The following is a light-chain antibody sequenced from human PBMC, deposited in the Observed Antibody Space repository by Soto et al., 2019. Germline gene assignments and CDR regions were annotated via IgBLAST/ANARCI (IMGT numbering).Light chain of an antibody. CDR2: GPS. CDR3: QQYNNWPPKYT. V-gene: IGKV3-15*01. CDR1: QSVSSN. Sequence: EIVMTQSPATLSVSPGERATLSCRASQSVSSNLAWYQQKPGHAPRLLIYGPSPMAAGIPARFSGSGSGTEFTLTISSLQSEDFAVYYCQQYNNWPPKYTFGQGTKLEIK. J-gene: IGKJ2*01.